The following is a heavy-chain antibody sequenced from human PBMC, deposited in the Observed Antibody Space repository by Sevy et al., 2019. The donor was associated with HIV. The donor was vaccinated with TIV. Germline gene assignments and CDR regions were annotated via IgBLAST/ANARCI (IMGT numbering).Heavy chain of an antibody. CDR1: GFTFSSYS. CDR3: ARDSQAEFDP. V-gene: IGHV3-21*01. CDR2: ISSSSSYI. D-gene: IGHD6-13*01. Sequence: RSLRLSFAASGFTFSSYSMNWVRQAPGKGLEWVSSISSSSSYIYYADSVKGRFTISRDNAKNSLYLQMNSLRAEDTAVYYCARDSQAEFDPWGQGTLVTVSS. J-gene: IGHJ5*02.